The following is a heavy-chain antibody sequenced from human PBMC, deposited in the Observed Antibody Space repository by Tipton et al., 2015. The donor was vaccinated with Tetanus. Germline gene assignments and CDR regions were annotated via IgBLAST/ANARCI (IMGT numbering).Heavy chain of an antibody. CDR2: ISSTSSYI. J-gene: IGHJ4*02. CDR1: GFTFSNYA. D-gene: IGHD1-26*01. Sequence: SLRLSCAASGFTFSNYAMAWVRQAPGKGLEWLSSISSTSSYIYYADSVKGRFTVSRDNAKNSLSLQMKSLGDEDTAVYYCATGRTLDYWGQGALVTVSS. V-gene: IGHV3-21*01. CDR3: ATGRTLDY.